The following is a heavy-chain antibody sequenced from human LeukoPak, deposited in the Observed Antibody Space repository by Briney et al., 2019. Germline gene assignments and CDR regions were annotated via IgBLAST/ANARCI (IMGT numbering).Heavy chain of an antibody. CDR3: ARTFLGFRDCSSTSCYESYRDY. D-gene: IGHD2-2*01. V-gene: IGHV1-46*01. J-gene: IGHJ4*02. Sequence: ASVKVSCKASGYTFTSYYMHWVGQAPGQGLEWMGIINPSGGSTSYAQKFQGRVTMTRDTSTSTVYMELSSLRSEDTAVYYCARTFLGFRDCSSTSCYESYRDYWGQGTLVTVSS. CDR2: INPSGGST. CDR1: GYTFTSYY.